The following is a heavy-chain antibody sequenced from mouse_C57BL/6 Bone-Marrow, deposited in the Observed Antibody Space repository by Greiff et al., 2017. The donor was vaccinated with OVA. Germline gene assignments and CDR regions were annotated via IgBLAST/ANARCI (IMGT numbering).Heavy chain of an antibody. CDR2: IYPGDGDI. CDR3: ARGAY. Sequence: VKLVESGAELVKPGASVKISCKASGYAFSNYWMNWVNQRPGKGLEWIGQIYPGDGDINYNGKFKGNATLTADKSSSTAYMQFSSLTSEDSAVYFSARGAYWGQGTTLTVSS. V-gene: IGHV1-80*01. CDR1: GYAFSNYW. J-gene: IGHJ2*01.